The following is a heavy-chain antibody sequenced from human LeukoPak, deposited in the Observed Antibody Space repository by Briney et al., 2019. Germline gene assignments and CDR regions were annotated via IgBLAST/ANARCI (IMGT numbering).Heavy chain of an antibody. V-gene: IGHV1-24*01. Sequence: ASVKVSCKVSGYTLTELSMHWVRQAPGKGLEWMGGFDPEDGETIYAQKFQGRVTMTEDTSTDTAYMELSRLRSDDTAVYYCARDFPGIAAAGTSWFDPWGQGTLVTVSS. D-gene: IGHD6-13*01. CDR2: FDPEDGET. CDR1: GYTLTELS. J-gene: IGHJ5*02. CDR3: ARDFPGIAAAGTSWFDP.